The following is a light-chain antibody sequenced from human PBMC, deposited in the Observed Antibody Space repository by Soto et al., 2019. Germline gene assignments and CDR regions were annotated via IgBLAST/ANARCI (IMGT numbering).Light chain of an antibody. CDR3: QQYYHVPVT. Sequence: DIVMTQSPDSLSVSLGERATFNCKSSQTLLYNSNNKNYLAWFQQKPGQAPKLLIYWASTRNSGVPDRFSGSGSGTDFTLTISNLQAEDVATYYCQQYYHVPVTFGQGTRLEI. CDR2: WAS. J-gene: IGKJ5*01. CDR1: QTLLYNSNNKNY. V-gene: IGKV4-1*01.